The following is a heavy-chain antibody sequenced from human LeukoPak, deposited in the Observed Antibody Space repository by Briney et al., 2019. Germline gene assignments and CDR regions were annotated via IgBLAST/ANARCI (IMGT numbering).Heavy chain of an antibody. CDR2: IYYSGST. CDR1: GGSVSSGSYY. V-gene: IGHV4-61*01. CDR3: ARVGMFTGNSAY. J-gene: IGHJ4*02. D-gene: IGHD3-9*01. Sequence: SETLSLTCTVSGGSVSSGSYYWSWIRQPPGKGLEWIGYIYYSGSTNYNPSLKSRVTISVDTSKNQFSLKLSSVTAADTAVYYCARVGMFTGNSAYWGQGTLVTVSS.